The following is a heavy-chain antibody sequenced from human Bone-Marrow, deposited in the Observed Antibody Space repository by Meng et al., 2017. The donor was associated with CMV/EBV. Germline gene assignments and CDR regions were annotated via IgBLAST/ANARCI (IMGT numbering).Heavy chain of an antibody. D-gene: IGHD6-13*01. J-gene: IGHJ6*02. CDR3: ARDRIAAAGTLMGSMDV. Sequence: GESLKISCTASGFTFGDYAMSWVRQAPGKGLEWVSSISSSSSYIYYADSVKGRFTISRDNAKNSLYLQMNSLRAEDTAVYYCARDRIAAAGTLMGSMDVWGQGTTVTVSS. V-gene: IGHV3-21*01. CDR2: ISSSSSYI. CDR1: GFTFGDYA.